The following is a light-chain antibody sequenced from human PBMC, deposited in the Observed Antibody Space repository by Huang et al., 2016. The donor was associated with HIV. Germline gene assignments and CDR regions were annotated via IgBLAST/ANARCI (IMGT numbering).Light chain of an antibody. CDR1: QNISSW. CDR2: EIS. J-gene: IGKJ1*01. Sequence: DIQMTQSPSTLSAFVGDRLTTTCRASQNISSWLVWYQQKPGKAPRLLIYEISSLESGVPSRFSGSGSGTEFTLTISSLQPDDIGTYYCQYGETFGQGSKVEVK. V-gene: IGKV1-5*03. CDR3: QYGET.